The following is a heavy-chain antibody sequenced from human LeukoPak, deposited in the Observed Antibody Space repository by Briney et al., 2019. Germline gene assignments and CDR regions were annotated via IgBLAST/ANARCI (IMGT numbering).Heavy chain of an antibody. CDR1: GGSISSHY. CDR3: ARGGGVTYYDSTGYLWYFDY. V-gene: IGHV4-59*11. CDR2: IYYSGST. Sequence: SETLSLTCTVSGGSISSHYWSWIRQPPGKGLEWIGYIYYSGSTKFNPSLKSRVTISVDTSKNLFSLKLGSVTAADTAVYYCARGGGVTYYDSTGYLWYFDYWGQGTLVTVSS. D-gene: IGHD3-22*01. J-gene: IGHJ4*02.